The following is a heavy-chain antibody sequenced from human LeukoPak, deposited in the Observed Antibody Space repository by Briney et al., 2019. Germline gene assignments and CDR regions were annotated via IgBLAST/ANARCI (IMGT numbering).Heavy chain of an antibody. D-gene: IGHD1-1*01. Sequence: SETLSLTRTVSGGSISSSSYYWGWIRQPPGKGLEWIGSIYHSGSTYYNPSLKSRVTISVDTSKDQFSLKLSSVTAADTAVYYCASLENYFDYWGQGTLVTVSS. CDR1: GGSISSSSYY. J-gene: IGHJ4*02. V-gene: IGHV4-39*07. CDR2: IYHSGST. CDR3: ASLENYFDY.